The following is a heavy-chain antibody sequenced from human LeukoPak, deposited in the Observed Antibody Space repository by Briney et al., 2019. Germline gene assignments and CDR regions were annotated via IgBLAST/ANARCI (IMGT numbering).Heavy chain of an antibody. V-gene: IGHV3-66*01. CDR3: ARDARASAAGTFDY. CDR1: GFTVSSNY. Sequence: GGSLRLSCAASGFTVSSNYMSWVRQAPGKGLEWVSVIYSGGSTYYADSVKGRFTISRDNSKNTLYLQMNSLRAEDTAVYYCARDARASAAGTFDYWGQGTLVTVSS. J-gene: IGHJ4*02. CDR2: IYSGGST. D-gene: IGHD6-13*01.